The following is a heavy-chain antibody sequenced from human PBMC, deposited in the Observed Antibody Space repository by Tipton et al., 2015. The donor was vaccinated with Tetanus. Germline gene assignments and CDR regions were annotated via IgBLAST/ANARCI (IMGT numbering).Heavy chain of an antibody. D-gene: IGHD3-10*01. Sequence: SLRLSCTASGFTFTNSAMSWVRQAPGKGLEWASGISGSGDKTYYADSVKGRFTISRDNSKNTLYLQMDSLRAEDTAVYYCAKRKADNFGEFDYWGQGTLVTVSS. V-gene: IGHV3-23*01. CDR3: AKRKADNFGEFDY. J-gene: IGHJ4*02. CDR2: ISGSGDKT. CDR1: GFTFTNSA.